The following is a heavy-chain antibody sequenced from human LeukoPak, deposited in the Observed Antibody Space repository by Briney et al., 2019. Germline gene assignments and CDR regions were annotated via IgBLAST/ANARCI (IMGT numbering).Heavy chain of an antibody. D-gene: IGHD4-17*01. J-gene: IGHJ6*03. V-gene: IGHV1-46*01. CDR3: ASGLRLYYYYYYMDV. Sequence: ASVKVSCKASGYTFTSYYMHWVRQAPGQGLEWMGIINPSGGSTSYAQKFQGRVTITTDESTSTAYMELSSLRSEDTAVYYCASGLRLYYYYYYMDVWGKGTTVTVSS. CDR1: GYTFTSYY. CDR2: INPSGGST.